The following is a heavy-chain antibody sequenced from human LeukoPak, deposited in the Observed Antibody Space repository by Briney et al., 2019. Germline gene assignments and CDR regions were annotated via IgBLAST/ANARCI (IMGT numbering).Heavy chain of an antibody. D-gene: IGHD2-2*01. Sequence: SETLSLTCTVSGGSISSYYWSWIRQPPGKGLEWIGYIYYSGSTNYNPSLKSRVTISVDTSKNQFSLKLSSVTAADTAVYYCTRHILGYCSSTSCYGLYYFDYWGQGTLVTVSS. CDR1: GGSISSYY. V-gene: IGHV4-59*08. CDR2: IYYSGST. CDR3: TRHILGYCSSTSCYGLYYFDY. J-gene: IGHJ4*02.